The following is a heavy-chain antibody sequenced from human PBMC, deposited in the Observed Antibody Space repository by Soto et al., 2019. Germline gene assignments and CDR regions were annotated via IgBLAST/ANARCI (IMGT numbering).Heavy chain of an antibody. Sequence: PGGSLRLSCAASGFTFNNYAMSWVRQAPGKGLEWVSGISGSGSRTYYADSVKGRFTISRDNSNNTLFLQMNSLRDEDTAVYYCAKELYQLLRYRFDPWGQGTLVTVSS. V-gene: IGHV3-23*01. CDR3: AKELYQLLRYRFDP. CDR1: GFTFNNYA. J-gene: IGHJ5*02. CDR2: ISGSGSRT. D-gene: IGHD2-2*01.